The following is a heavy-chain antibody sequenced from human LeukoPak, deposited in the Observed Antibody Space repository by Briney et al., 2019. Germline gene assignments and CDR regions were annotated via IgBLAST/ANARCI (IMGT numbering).Heavy chain of an antibody. CDR1: GFTFSSYA. CDR2: ISYVGSNK. V-gene: IGHV3-30-3*01. D-gene: IGHD3-9*01. CDR3: ARGDLYYDILTGYYY. Sequence: PGGSLRLSCAASGFTFSSYAMHWVRQAPGKGLEWVAVISYVGSNKYYADSVKGRFTISRDNSKNTLYLQMNSLRAEDTAVYYCARGDLYYDILTGYYYWGQGTLVTVSS. J-gene: IGHJ4*02.